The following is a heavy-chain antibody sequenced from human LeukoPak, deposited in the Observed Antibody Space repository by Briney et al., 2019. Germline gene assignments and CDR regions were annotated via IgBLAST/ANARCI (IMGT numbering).Heavy chain of an antibody. CDR3: AKDQARTYFEDAFHE. J-gene: IGHJ3*01. CDR2: ISGTGRST. D-gene: IGHD3-9*01. Sequence: GGSLSLSCVASGFTFRSYAMRWVRQAPGKGLEWVSAISGTGRSTYSADSVKGRFYISRDDSKNTVYLQMNSLRAEDTAVYYCAKDQARTYFEDAFHEWGQGTMVTVSS. V-gene: IGHV3-23*01. CDR1: GFTFRSYA.